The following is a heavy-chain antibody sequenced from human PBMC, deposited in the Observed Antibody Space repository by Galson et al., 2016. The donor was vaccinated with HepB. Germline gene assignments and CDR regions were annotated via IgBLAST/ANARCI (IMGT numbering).Heavy chain of an antibody. D-gene: IGHD4-23*01. J-gene: IGHJ4*02. CDR3: TWGYGANNFDY. CDR1: GFSFSDYA. Sequence: SLRLSCAASGFSFSDYAMNWIRQAPGKGLEWVGFIRSKAFGGTTEYAASVKGRFTISRNDSKSIAYLQMNSLKTEDTAVYYCTWGYGANNFDYWGQGTLVTVSS. V-gene: IGHV3-49*03. CDR2: IRSKAFGGTT.